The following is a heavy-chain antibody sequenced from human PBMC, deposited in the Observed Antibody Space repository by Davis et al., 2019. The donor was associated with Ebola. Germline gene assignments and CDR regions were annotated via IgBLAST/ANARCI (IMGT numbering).Heavy chain of an antibody. CDR2: ISGSGGTT. V-gene: IGHV3-23*01. CDR1: GFTFSSYA. D-gene: IGHD2-15*01. Sequence: GESLKISCAASGFTFSSYAMSWVRQAPGKGLEWVSAISGSGGTTYYADSVKGRFTISRDTSKTTLYLQMNSLRAEDTAVYYCAKGGWEIVVVVAALYYFDYWGQGTLVTVSS. CDR3: AKGGWEIVVVVAALYYFDY. J-gene: IGHJ4*02.